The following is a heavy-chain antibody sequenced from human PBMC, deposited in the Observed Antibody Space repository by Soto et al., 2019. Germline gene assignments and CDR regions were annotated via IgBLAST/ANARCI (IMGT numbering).Heavy chain of an antibody. V-gene: IGHV3-21*01. CDR3: ANGGTAAGTISY. CDR1: GFTFDSYT. D-gene: IGHD6-13*01. Sequence: EVQLVESGGGLVKPGGSLRLSCAASGFTFDSYTMNWVRQAPGKGLEWVSAIGPSSNAIYYAASVKGRFTISRDNAKNSLYLQMNSLRGGVTAVYLCANGGTAAGTISYWGQGTLVTVSS. J-gene: IGHJ4*02. CDR2: IGPSSNAI.